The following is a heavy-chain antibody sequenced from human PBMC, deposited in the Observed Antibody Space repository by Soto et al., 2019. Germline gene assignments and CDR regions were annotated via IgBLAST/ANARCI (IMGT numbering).Heavy chain of an antibody. CDR1: GYTFTSYA. CDR3: ARDPGPFIVRGDEYYFDY. Sequence: QVQLVQSGAEVKKPGASVKVSCKASGYTFTSYAMHWVRQAPGQRLEWMGWINAGNGNTKYSQKFQGRVTITRDTSASTAYMELSSLRSEDTAVYYCARDPGPFIVRGDEYYFDYWGQGTLVTVSS. V-gene: IGHV1-3*01. J-gene: IGHJ4*02. CDR2: INAGNGNT. D-gene: IGHD3-10*01.